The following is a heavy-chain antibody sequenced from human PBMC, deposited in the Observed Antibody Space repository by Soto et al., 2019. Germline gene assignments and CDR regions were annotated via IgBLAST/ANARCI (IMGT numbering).Heavy chain of an antibody. D-gene: IGHD6-19*01. J-gene: IGHJ4*02. Sequence: SETLSLTCTVSGGSISSYYWSWIRQPPGKGLEWIGYIYYSGSTNYNPSLKSRVTISVDTSKNQFSLKLSSVTAADTAVYYCAGFLAVAGTHWGQGTLVTVSS. CDR1: GGSISSYY. V-gene: IGHV4-59*01. CDR2: IYYSGST. CDR3: AGFLAVAGTH.